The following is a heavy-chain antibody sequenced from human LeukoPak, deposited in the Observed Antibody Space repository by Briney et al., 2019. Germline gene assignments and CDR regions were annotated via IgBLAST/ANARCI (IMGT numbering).Heavy chain of an antibody. V-gene: IGHV1-69*01. J-gene: IGHJ6*04. Sequence: SVKLSCKASGATFSSYAISWVRHAPGQGLELMGGIIPIFGTANYAQKFQGRVTITADESTSTAYMELSSLRSEDTAVYYCGYYGSSYGMDVWGKGTTVTVSS. D-gene: IGHD3-10*01. CDR1: GATFSSYA. CDR3: GYYGSSYGMDV. CDR2: IIPIFGTA.